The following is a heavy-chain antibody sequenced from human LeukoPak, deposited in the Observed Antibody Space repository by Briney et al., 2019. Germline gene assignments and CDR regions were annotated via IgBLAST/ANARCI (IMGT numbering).Heavy chain of an antibody. CDR2: IYHSGST. CDR1: GGSISSYY. J-gene: IGHJ4*02. Sequence: PSETLSLTCTVSGGSISSYYWSWIRQPPGKGLEWIGEIYHSGSTNYNPSLKSRVTISIDKSKNQFSLRLSSVTAADTAVYSCASRDSSVAGQYFDHWGQGTLVTVSS. V-gene: IGHV4-59*12. CDR3: ASRDSSVAGQYFDH. D-gene: IGHD6-19*01.